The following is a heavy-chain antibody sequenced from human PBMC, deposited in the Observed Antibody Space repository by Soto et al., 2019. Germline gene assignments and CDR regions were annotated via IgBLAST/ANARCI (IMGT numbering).Heavy chain of an antibody. D-gene: IGHD2-15*01. CDR1: GGSFSAYY. CDR2: INHSGST. J-gene: IGHJ4*02. CDR3: ASRHCSGGSCQMGFDY. Sequence: QVQLQPWGAGLLKPSETLSLTCAVYGGSFSAYYWSWIRQPPGKGLEWIEEINHSGSTNYNPSLKRRVTTSVDTSKKQFSLKVRYVTAADTAVYYCASRHCSGGSCQMGFDYWGQGTLVTVSS. V-gene: IGHV4-34*01.